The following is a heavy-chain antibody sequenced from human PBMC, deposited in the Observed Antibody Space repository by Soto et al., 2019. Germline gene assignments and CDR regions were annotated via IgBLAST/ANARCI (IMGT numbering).Heavy chain of an antibody. CDR2: TYYRSKWYN. CDR3: ARGNSYSSSWYLSGGHFDY. Sequence: SQTLSLTCAISGDSVSSTSAAWNWIRQSPSRGLEWLGRTYYRSKWYNDYAVSVKSRITINPDTSKNQFSLQLNSVTPEDTAVYYCARGNSYSSSWYLSGGHFDYWGQGTLVTVSS. V-gene: IGHV6-1*01. D-gene: IGHD6-13*01. J-gene: IGHJ4*02. CDR1: GDSVSSTSAA.